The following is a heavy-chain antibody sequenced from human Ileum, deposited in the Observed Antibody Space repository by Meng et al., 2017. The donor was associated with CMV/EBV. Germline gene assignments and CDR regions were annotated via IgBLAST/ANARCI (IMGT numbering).Heavy chain of an antibody. CDR3: ARHGDYLDV. Sequence: ASVKVSCKASGYTFTDNHLHWVRQAPGQGLEWMGWLTPNTGGTFYAQKFQGRVTMTGDTSISTAYMELWRLTSDDTAVYYCARHGDYLDVWGQGTTVTVSS. CDR1: GYTFTDNH. CDR2: LTPNTGGT. V-gene: IGHV1-2*02. D-gene: IGHD2-21*02. J-gene: IGHJ6*02.